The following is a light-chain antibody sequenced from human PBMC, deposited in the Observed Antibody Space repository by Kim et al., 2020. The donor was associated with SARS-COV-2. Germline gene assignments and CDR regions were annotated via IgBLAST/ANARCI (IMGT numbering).Light chain of an antibody. J-gene: IGLJ3*02. V-gene: IGLV1-44*01. CDR2: SND. Sequence: GHKVFISCSGSNSNVGRQTVNWYQQVPGTAPKLLIHSNDQRPSGVPDRFSGSKSGTSASLAISGLQSDDEANYYCATWDDSLNRPVFGGGTQLTVL. CDR3: ATWDDSLNRPV. CDR1: NSNVGRQT.